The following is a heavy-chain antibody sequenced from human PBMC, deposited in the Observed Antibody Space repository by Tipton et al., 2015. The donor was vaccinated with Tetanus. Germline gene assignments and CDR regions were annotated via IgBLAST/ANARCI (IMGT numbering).Heavy chain of an antibody. CDR2: ISGSSSYV. CDR3: ARRIAAAGGHYYGMDV. D-gene: IGHD6-13*01. CDR1: GFTFSGYS. Sequence: QLVQSGGGLVKPGGSLRLSCAASGFTFSGYSINWVRQAPGKGLECVSSISGSSSYVFYADSVKGRFTISRDNAKNSLYVQMNSLRAEDTAVYYCARRIAAAGGHYYGMDVWGRGTTVIVSS. J-gene: IGHJ6*02. V-gene: IGHV3-21*01.